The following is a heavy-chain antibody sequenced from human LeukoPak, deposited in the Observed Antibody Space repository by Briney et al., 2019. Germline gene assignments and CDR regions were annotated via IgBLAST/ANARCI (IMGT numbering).Heavy chain of an antibody. V-gene: IGHV1-69*04. J-gene: IGHJ5*02. CDR1: GGTFSSYT. Sequence: SVKVSCKASGGTFSSYTISWVRQAPGQGLEWMGRIIPILGIANYAQKFQGRVTITADKSTSTAYMELSSLRSEDTAAYYCARDRELYYDFWSDGNWFDPWGQGTLVTVSS. CDR3: ARDRELYYDFWSDGNWFDP. D-gene: IGHD3-3*01. CDR2: IIPILGIA.